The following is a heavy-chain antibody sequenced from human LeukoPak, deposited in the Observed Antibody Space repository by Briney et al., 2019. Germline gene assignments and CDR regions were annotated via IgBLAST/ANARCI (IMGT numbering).Heavy chain of an antibody. CDR1: GFTVSSNY. Sequence: GGSLRLSCAASGFTVSSNYMSWVRQAPGKGLEWVSVIYSGGSTYYADSAKGRFTISRDNSKNTLYLQMNSLRAEDTAVYYCARVPVQLERRLPQWGQGTLVTVSS. CDR2: IYSGGST. J-gene: IGHJ4*02. D-gene: IGHD1-1*01. V-gene: IGHV3-53*01. CDR3: ARVPVQLERRLPQ.